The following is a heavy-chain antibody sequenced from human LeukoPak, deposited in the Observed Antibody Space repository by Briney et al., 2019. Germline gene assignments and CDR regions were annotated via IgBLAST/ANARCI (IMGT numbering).Heavy chain of an antibody. CDR3: ARHHCSGGSCYGLGY. Sequence: SETLSLTCSVSGGSISSSGYQWAWIRQPPGKGLEWIVTILYSGTSYYNPSLKSRVTISVDMSKNQFSLELNSVTAADTAVYYCARHHCSGGSCYGLGYCGQGTLVTVS. CDR1: GGSISSSGYQ. D-gene: IGHD2-15*01. J-gene: IGHJ4*02. CDR2: ILYSGTS. V-gene: IGHV4-39*01.